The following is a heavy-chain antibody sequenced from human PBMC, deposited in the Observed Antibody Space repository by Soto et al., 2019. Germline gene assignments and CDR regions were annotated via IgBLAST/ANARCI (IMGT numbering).Heavy chain of an antibody. CDR3: ARAPFTIYDTSGYYDY. V-gene: IGHV3-7*04. D-gene: IGHD3-22*01. J-gene: IGHJ4*02. CDR1: GFTSGSYW. Sequence: PGGSLRLSCEASGFTSGSYWMAWVRQAPGKGLEWVANIQQDGRERHYADSVKGRFTISRDNSKNTVYLQMNSLRAEDTAVYYCARAPFTIYDTSGYYDYWGQGTLVTVSS. CDR2: IQQDGRER.